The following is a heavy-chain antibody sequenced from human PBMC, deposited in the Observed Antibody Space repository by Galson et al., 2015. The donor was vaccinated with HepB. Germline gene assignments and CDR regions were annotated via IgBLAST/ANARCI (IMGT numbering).Heavy chain of an antibody. CDR2: INTAGDT. CDR1: GFTFSSSD. D-gene: IGHD3-22*01. CDR3: ARVYHPTSGHYYLDP. J-gene: IGHJ5*02. Sequence: SLRLSCAASGFTFSSSDMHWVRQATGKGLKWVSAINTAGDTYSSDSVRGRFTISRENTKNSLYLQMNSLTAGNTAVSYCARVYHPTSGHYYLDPWGQGTLVPVSS. V-gene: IGHV3-13*01.